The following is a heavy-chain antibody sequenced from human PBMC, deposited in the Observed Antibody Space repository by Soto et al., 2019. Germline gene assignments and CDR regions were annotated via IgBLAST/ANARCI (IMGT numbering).Heavy chain of an antibody. D-gene: IGHD2-2*01. CDR3: AREVVGYCISTSCYSGDV. CDR1: GFTFSSYA. Sequence: GGSLRLSCAASGFTFSSYAMHWVRQAPGKGLEWVAVISYDGSNKYYADSVKGRFTISRDNSKNTLYLQMNSLRAEDTAVYYCAREVVGYCISTSCYSGDVWGQGTTVTVSS. J-gene: IGHJ6*02. CDR2: ISYDGSNK. V-gene: IGHV3-30-3*01.